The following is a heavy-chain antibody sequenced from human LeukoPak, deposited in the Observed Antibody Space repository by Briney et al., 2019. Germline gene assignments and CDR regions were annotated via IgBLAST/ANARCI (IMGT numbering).Heavy chain of an antibody. CDR1: GFTFSSYA. D-gene: IGHD3-22*01. J-gene: IGHJ1*01. CDR3: ARGFYCYDSSGYPAEYFQH. V-gene: IGHV3-30*04. CDR2: ISYDGSNK. Sequence: GRSLRLSCAASGFTFSSYAMHWVRQAPGKGLEWVAVISYDGSNKYYADSVKGRFTISRDNSKNTLYLQMNSLRAEDTAVYYCARGFYCYDSSGYPAEYFQHWGQGTLVTVSS.